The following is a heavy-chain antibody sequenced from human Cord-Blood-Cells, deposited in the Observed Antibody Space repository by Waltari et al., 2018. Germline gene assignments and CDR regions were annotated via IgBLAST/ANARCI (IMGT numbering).Heavy chain of an antibody. D-gene: IGHD2-8*02. Sequence: EVQLVESGGGLVQPGGSLKLSCAASGFTFSGSAMPWVRPASGRGLEWVGRIRSKANSYATAYAASVKGRFTISRDDSKNTAYLQMNSLKTEDTAVYYGTRNSQLVDFDYWGQGTLVTVSS. CDR2: IRSKANSYAT. CDR1: GFTFSGSA. J-gene: IGHJ4*02. CDR3: TRNSQLVDFDY. V-gene: IGHV3-73*02.